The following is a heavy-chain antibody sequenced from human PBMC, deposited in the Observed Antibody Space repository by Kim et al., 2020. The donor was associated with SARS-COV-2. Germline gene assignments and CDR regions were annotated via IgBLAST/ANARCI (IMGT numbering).Heavy chain of an antibody. Sequence: SETLSLTCAVYVGSFSGYFWTWIRQAPGKGLEWIGETDPSGDTRYNPSLQSRVSISVDTSKNQFSLKLISVTSADTAVYYCARQGSGSGTHGSLHIWGPG. D-gene: IGHD3-10*01. CDR2: TDPSGDT. J-gene: IGHJ3*02. CDR3: ARQGSGSGTHGSLHI. CDR1: VGSFSGYF. V-gene: IGHV4-34*01.